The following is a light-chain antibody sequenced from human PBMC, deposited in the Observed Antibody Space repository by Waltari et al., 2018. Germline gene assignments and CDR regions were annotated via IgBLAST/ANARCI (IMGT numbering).Light chain of an antibody. V-gene: IGKV3-15*01. CDR3: QQYNNWPLT. CDR2: GAS. CDR1: QSVSSN. Sequence: ETGMTQSPDTLSVSAGERATLSCRASQSVSSNLAWYQHKPGQAPRLLIYGASIRATGIPARFSGSGSGTEFTLTISSLQSEDFAVYYCQQYNNWPLTFGGGTKVEI. J-gene: IGKJ4*01.